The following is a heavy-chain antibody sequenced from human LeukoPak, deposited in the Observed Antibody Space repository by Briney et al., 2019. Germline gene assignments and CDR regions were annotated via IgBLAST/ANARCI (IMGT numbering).Heavy chain of an antibody. V-gene: IGHV1-2*02. J-gene: IGHJ4*02. CDR2: INPNSGGT. CDR3: ARVKVFGVVTPDY. D-gene: IGHD3-3*01. Sequence: GASVKVSCKASGYTFTGYYMHWVRQAPGQGLEWMGWINPNSGGTNYAQKFQGRVTMTRDTSISTAYMELSRVRSDDTAVYYCARVKVFGVVTPDYSGQGTLVTVSS. CDR1: GYTFTGYY.